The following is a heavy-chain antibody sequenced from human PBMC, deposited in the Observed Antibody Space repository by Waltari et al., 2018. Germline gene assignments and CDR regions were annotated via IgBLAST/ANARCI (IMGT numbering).Heavy chain of an antibody. D-gene: IGHD3-3*01. J-gene: IGHJ5*02. CDR3: ARVRTTITIFGVVAYNWFDP. CDR1: GGTFSSYA. Sequence: QVQLVQSGAEVKKPGSSVKVSCKASGGTFSSYAISWVRQAPGQGLGWIGGIIPIFGTANYAQKFQGRVTITTDESTSTAYMELSSLRSEDTAVYYCARVRTTITIFGVVAYNWFDPWGQGTLVTVSS. CDR2: IIPIFGTA. V-gene: IGHV1-69*05.